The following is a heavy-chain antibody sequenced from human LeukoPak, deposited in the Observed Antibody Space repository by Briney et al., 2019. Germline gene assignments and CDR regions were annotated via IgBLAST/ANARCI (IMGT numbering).Heavy chain of an antibody. CDR2: ISASNGNT. CDR1: GHTFTRHG. D-gene: IGHD1-7*01. CDR3: ARDHSNWNYAPDF. Sequence: ASVKVSCKASGHTFTRHGTSWVRQAPGPGLQWLGWISASNGNTNYAQKFRYRVTMTTHTTTRTPHLDVRSLTSDDTAVYCCARDHSNWNYAPDFWGQGTLVIVSS. J-gene: IGHJ4*02. V-gene: IGHV1-18*01.